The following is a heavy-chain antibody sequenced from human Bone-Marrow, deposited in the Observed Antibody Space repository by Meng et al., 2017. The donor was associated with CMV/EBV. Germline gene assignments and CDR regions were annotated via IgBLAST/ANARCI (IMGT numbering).Heavy chain of an antibody. V-gene: IGHV1-18*01. CDR2: ISAYNGNT. CDR1: GYTFTSYG. D-gene: IGHD6-13*01. CDR3: ARARKTRGIAAAAAVFDD. Sequence: ASVKVSCKASGYTFTSYGISWVRQAPGQGLEWMGWISAYNGNTNYAQKLQGRVTMTTDTSTSTAYMELRSLRSDDTAVYYCARARKTRGIAAAAAVFDDWGPGTLVNVSS. J-gene: IGHJ4*02.